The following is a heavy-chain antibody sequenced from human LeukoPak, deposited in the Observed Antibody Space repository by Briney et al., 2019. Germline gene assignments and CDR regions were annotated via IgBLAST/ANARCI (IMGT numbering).Heavy chain of an antibody. D-gene: IGHD5-18*01. J-gene: IGHJ4*02. Sequence: PSETLSLTCTVSGGSISSYYWSWIRQPPGKGLEWIGYIYYSGSTNYNPSPKSRVTISVDTSKNQFSLKLSSVTAADTAVYYCARGVGGDTDFDYWGQGTLVTVSS. CDR2: IYYSGST. CDR3: ARGVGGDTDFDY. V-gene: IGHV4-59*01. CDR1: GGSISSYY.